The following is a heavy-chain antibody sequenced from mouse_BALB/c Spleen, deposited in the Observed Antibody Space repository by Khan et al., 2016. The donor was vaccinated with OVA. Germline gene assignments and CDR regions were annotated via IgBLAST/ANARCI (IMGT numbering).Heavy chain of an antibody. J-gene: IGHJ2*01. CDR1: GYTFTDYS. CDR3: AIRDYFDY. V-gene: IGHV1S137*01. Sequence: QVQLKQSGPELVRPGVSVKISCKGSGYTFTDYSMHWVKQSHAMSLEWIGVISTYSVNTNYNQKFKGKATMTVDKSSSTAYMELARLTSEDSAIYYCAIRDYFDYWGQGTTLTVSS. CDR2: ISTYSVNT.